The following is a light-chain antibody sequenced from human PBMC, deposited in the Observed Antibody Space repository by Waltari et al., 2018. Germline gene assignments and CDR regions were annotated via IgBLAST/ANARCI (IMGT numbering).Light chain of an antibody. Sequence: EIVLTQSPGTLSLSPVERATLSCRASQSVSRSYLAWSQQKPGQAPRLLIYGASSRATGIPDRSSGSGSGTDFTLTISRLEPEDFAVYYCQQYGSSPSYTFGQGTKLEIK. CDR1: QSVSRSY. J-gene: IGKJ2*01. CDR3: QQYGSSPSYT. V-gene: IGKV3-20*01. CDR2: GAS.